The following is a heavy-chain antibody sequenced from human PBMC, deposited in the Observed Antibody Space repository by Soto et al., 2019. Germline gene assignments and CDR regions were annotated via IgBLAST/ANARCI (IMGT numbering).Heavy chain of an antibody. CDR1: GGTFSSYA. CDR2: IIPIFGTA. V-gene: IGHV1-69*06. CDR3: ASPIREWSPPARDYYYGIDV. D-gene: IGHD3-3*01. Sequence: QVQLVQSGAEVKKPGSSVKVSCKASGGTFSSYAISWVRQAPGQGLEWMGGIIPIFGTANYAQKFQGRVTITADKSTSTAYMELSSLRSEDTALYYCASPIREWSPPARDYYYGIDVWGQGTTVTVSS. J-gene: IGHJ6*02.